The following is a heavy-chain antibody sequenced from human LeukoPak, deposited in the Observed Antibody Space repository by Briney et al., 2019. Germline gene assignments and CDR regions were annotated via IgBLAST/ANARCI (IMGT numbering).Heavy chain of an antibody. CDR3: ARDVGNTGWNTFDY. CDR2: TYYRSKLYN. CDR1: GDSVPSNNGA. V-gene: IGHV6-1*01. Sequence: SQTLSLTCAISGDSVPSNNGAWNWIRQSPSRGLEWLGRTYYRSKLYNDYAGPFINRITISQDTSKHQFSLQLYSVTPEDTAVYYCARDVGNTGWNTFDYWGQGTLVTVSS. D-gene: IGHD3-9*01. J-gene: IGHJ4*02.